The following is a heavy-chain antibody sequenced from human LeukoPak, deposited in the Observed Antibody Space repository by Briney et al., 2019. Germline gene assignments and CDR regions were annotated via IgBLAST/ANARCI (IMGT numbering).Heavy chain of an antibody. D-gene: IGHD4-11*01. V-gene: IGHV4-61*08. J-gene: IGHJ4*02. Sequence: ESGPTLVKPTQTLTLTCTFSGFSLSTSGVGVGWIRQPPGKALEWIGYIYYSGSTNYNPSLKSRVTISVDTSKNQFSLRLSSVTAADTAVYYCARARASRGGLYYSNYVFDYWGQGTLVTVSS. CDR1: GFSLSTSGVG. CDR2: IYYSGST. CDR3: ARARASRGGLYYSNYVFDY.